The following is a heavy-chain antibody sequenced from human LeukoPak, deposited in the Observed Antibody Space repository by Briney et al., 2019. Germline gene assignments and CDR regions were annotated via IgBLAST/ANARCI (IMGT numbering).Heavy chain of an antibody. D-gene: IGHD3/OR15-3a*01. V-gene: IGHV4-38-2*01. Sequence: SETLSLTCAVSGYSISSGYYWGWIRQPPGKGLEWIGSIYHSGSTYYNPSLKSRVTKSVDTSKNQFSLKLSSVTAADTAVYYCARLDLGKFDPWGQGTLVTVSS. CDR2: IYHSGST. CDR3: ARLDLGKFDP. J-gene: IGHJ5*02. CDR1: GYSISSGYY.